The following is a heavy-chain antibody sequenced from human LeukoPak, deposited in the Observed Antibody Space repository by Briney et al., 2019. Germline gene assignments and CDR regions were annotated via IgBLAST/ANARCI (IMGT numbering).Heavy chain of an antibody. V-gene: IGHV4-34*01. CDR2: INHSGST. CDR3: ARTYSNYVSLNWFDP. J-gene: IGHJ5*02. D-gene: IGHD4-11*01. Sequence: PSETLSLTCAVYGGSFSGYYWSWIRQPPGKGLEWIGEINHSGSTNYNPSLKSRVTISVDTSKNQFSLKLSSVTAADTAVYYCARTYSNYVSLNWFDPWGQRTLVTVSS. CDR1: GGSFSGYY.